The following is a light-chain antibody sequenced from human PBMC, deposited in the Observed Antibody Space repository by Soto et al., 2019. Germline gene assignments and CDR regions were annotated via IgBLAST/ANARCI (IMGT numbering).Light chain of an antibody. Sequence: EIGLTQSPGTLSLSPGERATLSCSASQSVSSSYLAWYQQTPGQAPRLLIYGASSRATGIPDRFSGSGSGTDFPLTISRLEPEDFAVYYCQQYGSSPQTFGQGTKVDIK. J-gene: IGKJ1*01. CDR3: QQYGSSPQT. CDR1: QSVSSSY. V-gene: IGKV3-20*01. CDR2: GAS.